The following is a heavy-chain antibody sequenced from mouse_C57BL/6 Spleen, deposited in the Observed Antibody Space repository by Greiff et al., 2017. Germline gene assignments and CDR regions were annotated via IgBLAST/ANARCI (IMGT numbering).Heavy chain of an antibody. CDR2: ISYDGSN. V-gene: IGHV3-6*01. J-gene: IGHJ1*03. Sequence: VQLKESGPGLVKPSQSLSLTCSVTGYSITSGYYWNWIRQFPGNKLEWMGYISYDGSNNYNPSLKNRLSITRDTSKNQFFLKLNSVTTEDTATYYCARAVTTVGAPLYWYFDVWGTGTTVTVSS. CDR1: GYSITSGYY. CDR3: ARAVTTVGAPLYWYFDV. D-gene: IGHD1-1*01.